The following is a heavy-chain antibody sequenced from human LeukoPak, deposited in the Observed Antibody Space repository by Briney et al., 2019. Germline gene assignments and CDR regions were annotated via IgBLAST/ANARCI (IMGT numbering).Heavy chain of an antibody. Sequence: GGSLRLSCAASGFTFSSYAMHWVRQAPGKGLEWVAVISYDGSNKYYADSVKGRFTISRNNSKNTLYLQMNSLRAEDTAVYYCASTGYSSGWYRAPDWYFDLWGRGTLVTVSS. CDR3: ASTGYSSGWYRAPDWYFDL. D-gene: IGHD6-19*01. CDR1: GFTFSSYA. V-gene: IGHV3-30*04. J-gene: IGHJ2*01. CDR2: ISYDGSNK.